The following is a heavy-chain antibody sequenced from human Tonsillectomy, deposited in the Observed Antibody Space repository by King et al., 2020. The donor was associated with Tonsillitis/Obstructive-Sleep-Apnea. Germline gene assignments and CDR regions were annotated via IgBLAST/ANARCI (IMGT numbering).Heavy chain of an antibody. Sequence: VQLVESGGGLVQPGRSLRLSCAASGFNFDAYAMHWIRQVPGKGLEWVSGISWNSGYIGYADSVKGRFTISRDNAKNSLYLQVNTLRAEDTAFYYCAREVTIFIMDGFDIWGQGTMVTVSS. V-gene: IGHV3-9*01. CDR2: ISWNSGYI. D-gene: IGHD3-3*01. CDR1: GFNFDAYA. J-gene: IGHJ3*02. CDR3: AREVTIFIMDGFDI.